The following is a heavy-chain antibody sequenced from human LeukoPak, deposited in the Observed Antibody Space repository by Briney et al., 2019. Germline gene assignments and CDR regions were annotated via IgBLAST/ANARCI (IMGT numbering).Heavy chain of an antibody. V-gene: IGHV5-51*01. CDR3: ARTYYYDSSGYYYRAAFDI. Sequence: GESLKISCKGSGYNFTSYWIGWVRQMPGKGLEWMGIIYPGDSYTRYIPPFRGQVTISADKSISTAYLQWSSLKASDTAMYYCARTYYYDSSGYYYRAAFDIWGQGTMVTVSS. CDR1: GYNFTSYW. CDR2: IYPGDSYT. D-gene: IGHD3-22*01. J-gene: IGHJ3*02.